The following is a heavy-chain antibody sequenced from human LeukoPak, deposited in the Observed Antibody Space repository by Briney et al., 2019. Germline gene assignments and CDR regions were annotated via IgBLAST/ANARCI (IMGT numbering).Heavy chain of an antibody. D-gene: IGHD2-2*01. CDR2: ISAYNGNT. J-gene: IGHJ5*02. CDR1: GYTFTSYG. Sequence: ASVKVSCKASGYTFTSYGISWVRQAPGQGLEWMGWISAYNGNTNYAQKLQGRVTMTTDTSTSTAYMELRSLRSDDTAVYYCARVDGYCSSTSCYDWFDPWGQGTLVTVSS. V-gene: IGHV1-18*01. CDR3: ARVDGYCSSTSCYDWFDP.